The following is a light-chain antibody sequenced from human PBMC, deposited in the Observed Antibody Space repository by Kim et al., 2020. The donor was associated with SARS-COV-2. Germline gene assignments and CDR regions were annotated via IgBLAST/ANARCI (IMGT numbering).Light chain of an antibody. J-gene: IGKJ1*01. CDR1: RDITTY. CDR2: GAS. Sequence: ASVADRVTITCRASRDITTYVTWYQQKPGKAPRVLVYGASTLQKGVPSRFSGSGSETEFTLTISSLQPEDFGIYYCQQTYNIPRTFGQGTKVDIK. CDR3: QQTYNIPRT. V-gene: IGKV1-39*01.